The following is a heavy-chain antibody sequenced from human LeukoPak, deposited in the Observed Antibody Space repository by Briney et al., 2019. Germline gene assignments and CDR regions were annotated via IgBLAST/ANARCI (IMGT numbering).Heavy chain of an antibody. V-gene: IGHV3-23*01. CDR1: GFTFSSYA. CDR2: ISGSGGST. J-gene: IGHJ5*02. Sequence: VGSLRLSCAASGFTFSSYAMSWVRQAPGKGLEWVSAISGSGGSTYYADSVKGRFTISRDNSKNTLYLQMNSLRAEDTAVYYCAKGYYDSSGYPNWFDPWGQGTLVTVSS. CDR3: AKGYYDSSGYPNWFDP. D-gene: IGHD3-22*01.